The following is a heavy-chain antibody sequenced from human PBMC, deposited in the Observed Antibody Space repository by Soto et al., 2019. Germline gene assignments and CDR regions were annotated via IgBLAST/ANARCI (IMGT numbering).Heavy chain of an antibody. CDR3: ASVYGAFDD. Sequence: QLQLQESGPGMVKPSETLSLTCTVSGGSISSSSYYWGWIRQPPGKGLEWIGSLNYSGTTNSNPSLKSRVPISVDTSKNQFSLKLSSVTAADPAVYYCASVYGAFDDWGQGTLVTVSS. J-gene: IGHJ4*02. CDR1: GGSISSSSYY. D-gene: IGHD4-17*01. V-gene: IGHV4-39*01. CDR2: LNYSGTT.